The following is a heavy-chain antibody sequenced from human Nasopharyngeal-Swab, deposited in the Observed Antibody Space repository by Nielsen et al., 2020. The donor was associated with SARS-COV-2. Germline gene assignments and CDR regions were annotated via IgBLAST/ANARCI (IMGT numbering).Heavy chain of an antibody. CDR2: INHSGST. CDR1: GGSFSGYY. J-gene: IGHJ6*02. D-gene: IGHD3-10*01. V-gene: IGHV4-34*01. Sequence: SETLSLTCAVYGGSFSGYYWSWLRPPPGKGLEWIGEINHSGSTNYNPSLKSRVTISVDTSKNQFSLKLSSVTAADTAVYYCARGRGHYYYGMDVWGQGTTVTVSS. CDR3: ARGRGHYYYGMDV.